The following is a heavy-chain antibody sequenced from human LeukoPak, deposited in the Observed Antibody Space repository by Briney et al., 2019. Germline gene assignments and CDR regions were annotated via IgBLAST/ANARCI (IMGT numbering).Heavy chain of an antibody. CDR1: GFTFSSYA. D-gene: IGHD6-19*01. CDR3: AKDGDSSGYGSGYCGY. Sequence: GGSLRLSCAASGFTFSSYAMSWVRQAPGKGLEWVSAISGSGGSTYYADSVKGRFTISRDNSKNTLYLQMNSLRAEDTAVYYCAKDGDSSGYGSGYCGYWGQGTLVTVSS. V-gene: IGHV3-23*01. J-gene: IGHJ4*02. CDR2: ISGSGGST.